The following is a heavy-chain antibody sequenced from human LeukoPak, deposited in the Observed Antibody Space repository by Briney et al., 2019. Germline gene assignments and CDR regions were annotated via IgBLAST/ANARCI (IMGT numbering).Heavy chain of an antibody. CDR1: GFTFSSYG. J-gene: IGHJ4*02. V-gene: IGHV3-30*18. D-gene: IGHD1-20*01. Sequence: GGSLRLSCAASGFTFSSYGMHWVRQAPGKGLEWVAVISYDGSNKYYADSVKGPFTISRDNSKNTLYLQMNSLRAEDTAVYYCAKDPSYNWNYLTYWGQGTLVTVSS. CDR2: ISYDGSNK. CDR3: AKDPSYNWNYLTY.